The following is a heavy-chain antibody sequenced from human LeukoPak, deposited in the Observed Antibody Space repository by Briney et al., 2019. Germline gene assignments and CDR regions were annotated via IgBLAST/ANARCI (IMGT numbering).Heavy chain of an antibody. D-gene: IGHD1-1*01. V-gene: IGHV1-69*01. CDR1: GGTFSSYA. J-gene: IGHJ3*02. CDR3: ARESDNWNDKDDAFDI. Sequence: SVKVSCKASGGTFSSYAISWVRQAPGQGLEWMGGIIPIFGTANYAQKFQGRVTITADESTSTAYMELSSLRSEDTAVYYCARESDNWNDKDDAFDIWGQGTMVTVSS. CDR2: IIPIFGTA.